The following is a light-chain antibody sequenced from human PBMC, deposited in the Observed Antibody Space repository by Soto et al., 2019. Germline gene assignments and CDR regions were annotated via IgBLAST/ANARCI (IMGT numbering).Light chain of an antibody. CDR1: NSGVGGYNY. V-gene: IGLV2-14*01. J-gene: IGLJ1*01. Sequence: QSVLTQPASVSGSAGQSITISCTGTNSGVGGYNYVSWYQQHPGKAPKLMIYDVSDRPSGVSNRFSGSKSGNTASLTISGLQAEDEADYYCGSYTSNSTYVFGTGTKVTVL. CDR2: DVS. CDR3: GSYTSNSTYV.